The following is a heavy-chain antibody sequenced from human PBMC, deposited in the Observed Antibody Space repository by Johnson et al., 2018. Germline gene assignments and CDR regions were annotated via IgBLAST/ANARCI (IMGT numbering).Heavy chain of an antibody. CDR3: TTVDIVVVVADPII. J-gene: IGHJ3*02. V-gene: IGHV3-11*01. D-gene: IGHD2-15*01. CDR2: ISSSGSTI. Sequence: VQLVESGGGLVKPGGSLRLSCAASGFTFSDYYMSWIRQAPGKGLEWVSYISSSGSTIYYADSVKGRFTISRDNAKNSLYLQMNSLRAEDTAVYYCTTVDIVVVVADPIIWGQGTMVTVSS. CDR1: GFTFSDYY.